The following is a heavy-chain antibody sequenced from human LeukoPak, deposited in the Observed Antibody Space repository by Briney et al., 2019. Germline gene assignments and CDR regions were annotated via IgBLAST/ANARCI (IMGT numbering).Heavy chain of an antibody. CDR1: GYTFTSYY. CDR2: INPSGGST. V-gene: IGHV1-46*01. J-gene: IGHJ4*02. D-gene: IGHD5-18*01. Sequence: VASVKVSCKASGYTFTSYYMHWVRQAPGQGLEWMGIINPSGGSTSYAQKFQGRVTMTRDTSTSTVYMELSSLRSEDTAVYYCARGPREGYSYGHIDYWGQGTLVTVSP. CDR3: ARGPREGYSYGHIDY.